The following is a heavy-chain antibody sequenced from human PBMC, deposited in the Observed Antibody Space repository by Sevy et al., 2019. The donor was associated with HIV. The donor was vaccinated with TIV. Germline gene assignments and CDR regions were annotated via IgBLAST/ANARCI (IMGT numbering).Heavy chain of an antibody. J-gene: IGHJ4*02. CDR1: XXXXXXYC. V-gene: IGHV3-49*04. Sequence: GGSLRLSCTASXXXXXXYCMXWXRXAPGKXXEWVAFLXXXXFGGTVDHAASVRGRFVISRDDSKTIAYLQMNDLKTEDTGVYYCTRWXAAXSXFXYWGQGALVTVSS. D-gene: IGHD6-13*01. CDR2: LXXXXFGGTV. CDR3: TRWXAAXSXFXY.